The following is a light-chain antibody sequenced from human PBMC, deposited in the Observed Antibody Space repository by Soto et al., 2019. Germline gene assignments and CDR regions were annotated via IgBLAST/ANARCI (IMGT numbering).Light chain of an antibody. J-gene: IGKJ4*01. CDR1: QSIHSY. CDR2: TTS. CDR3: QQSYSMLLT. V-gene: IGKV1-39*01. Sequence: DIQMTQSPSSLSASVGDRVTITCRASQSIHSYLNWYQQKPGKAPKLLIYTTSRLESGVPSRFSGSGSGTDFTLTISSLQPEDFATYYCQQSYSMLLTFGGGTKVEIK.